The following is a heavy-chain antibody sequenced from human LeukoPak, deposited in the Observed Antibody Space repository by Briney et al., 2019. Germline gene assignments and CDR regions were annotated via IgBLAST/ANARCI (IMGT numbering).Heavy chain of an antibody. CDR3: ATPKKRGEYSSGWNDAFDI. J-gene: IGHJ3*02. CDR2: FDPEDGET. Sequence: ASGKVSCKVSGYTLTELSMHWVRQAPGKGLEWMGGFDPEDGETIYAQKFQGRVTMTQNTSTDTAYMELSSLRSEDTAVYYCATPKKRGEYSSGWNDAFDIWGQGAMVPVS. D-gene: IGHD6-19*01. V-gene: IGHV1-24*01. CDR1: GYTLTELS.